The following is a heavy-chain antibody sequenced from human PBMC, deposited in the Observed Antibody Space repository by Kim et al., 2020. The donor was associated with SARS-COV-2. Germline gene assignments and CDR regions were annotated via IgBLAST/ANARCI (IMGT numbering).Heavy chain of an antibody. CDR2: ISYDGSNK. V-gene: IGHV3-33*05. J-gene: IGHJ4*02. D-gene: IGHD3-9*01. CDR3: ARDRILRYFDLVGWVFDY. CDR1: GFTFSSYG. Sequence: GGSLRLSCAASGFTFSSYGMHWVRQAPGKGLEWVAVISYDGSNKYYADSVKGRFTISRDNSKNTLYLQMNSLRAEDTAVYYCARDRILRYFDLVGWVFDYWGQGTLVTVSS.